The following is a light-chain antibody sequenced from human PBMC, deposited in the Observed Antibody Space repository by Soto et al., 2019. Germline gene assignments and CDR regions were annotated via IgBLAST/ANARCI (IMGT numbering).Light chain of an antibody. V-gene: IGKV1-5*03. CDR2: QAS. Sequence: DIQMTQSPSTLSASVGDRVTITCRASQSIDNWLAWYQQKPGKAPKLLIYQASSLESGVPSRFSGSGSGTEFTLTISSLQPDDFATYYCQQYKSYPWTYGQGTKVEIK. CDR1: QSIDNW. J-gene: IGKJ1*01. CDR3: QQYKSYPWT.